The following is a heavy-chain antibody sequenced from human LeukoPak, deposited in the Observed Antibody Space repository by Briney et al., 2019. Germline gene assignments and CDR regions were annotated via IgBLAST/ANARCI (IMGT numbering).Heavy chain of an antibody. CDR2: IIPIFGTA. D-gene: IGHD6-6*01. V-gene: IGHV1-69*05. CDR3: ARDGPVVSARLNAFDI. CDR1: GGTFSSYA. Sequence: SVKVSCKASGGTFSSYAISWVRQAPGQGLEWMGRIIPIFGTANYAQKFRGRVTITTDESTSTAYMELSSLRSEDTAVYYCARDGPVVSARLNAFDIWGQGTMVTVSS. J-gene: IGHJ3*02.